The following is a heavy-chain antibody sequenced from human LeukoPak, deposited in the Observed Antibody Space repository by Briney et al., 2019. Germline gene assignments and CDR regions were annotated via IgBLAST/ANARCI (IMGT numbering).Heavy chain of an antibody. CDR3: AKRGVVIRVILVGFHKEAYYFDS. CDR2: MSYDGSDK. CDR1: GFTFSSFA. Sequence: GGSLRLSCAASGFTFSSFAMHWVRQAPGKGLEWVVVMSYDGSDKYYADSVKGRFTISRDNSKNTLYLQMNSLRAEDTAVYFCAKRGVVIRVILVGFHKEAYYFDSWGQGALVTVSS. D-gene: IGHD3-22*01. V-gene: IGHV3-30*04. J-gene: IGHJ4*02.